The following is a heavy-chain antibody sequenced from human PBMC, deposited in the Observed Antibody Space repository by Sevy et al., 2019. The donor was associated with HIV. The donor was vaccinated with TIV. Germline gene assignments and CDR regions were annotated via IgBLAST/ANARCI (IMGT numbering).Heavy chain of an antibody. CDR1: GFTFSNAW. V-gene: IGHV3-15*01. D-gene: IGHD2-15*01. J-gene: IGHJ6*02. CDR2: IKSKTDGGTT. Sequence: GGSLRLSCAASGFTFSNAWMSWVRQAPGKGLEWVGRIKSKTDGGTTDYAAPVKGRFTISRDDSKNTLYLQMNSLKTDGTAVYYCTTDGAYCSGGSCYLDYYYGMDVWGQGTTVTVSS. CDR3: TTDGAYCSGGSCYLDYYYGMDV.